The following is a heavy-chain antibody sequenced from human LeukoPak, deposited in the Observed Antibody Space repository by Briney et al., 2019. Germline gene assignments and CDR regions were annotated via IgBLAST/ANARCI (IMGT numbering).Heavy chain of an antibody. D-gene: IGHD3-3*01. CDR3: ARDYGFLEWNWFDP. V-gene: IGHV4-61*02. J-gene: IGHJ5*02. CDR1: GGSISSGSYY. Sequence: PSGTLSLTCTVSGGSISSGSYYWSWIRQPAGKGLEWIGRIYTSGSTNYNPSLKSRVTISVDTSKNQFSLKLSSVTAADTAVYYCARDYGFLEWNWFDPWGQGTLVTVSS. CDR2: IYTSGST.